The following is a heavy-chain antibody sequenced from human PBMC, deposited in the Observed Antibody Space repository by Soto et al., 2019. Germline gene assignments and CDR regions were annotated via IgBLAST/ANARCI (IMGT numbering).Heavy chain of an antibody. Sequence: ASVKVSCKASGYTFTSYSMHWVRQAPGQRLEWMGWINAGNGNTKYSQKFQGRVTITRDTSASTAYMELSSLRSEDTAVYYCAREPIITMIVVVITASSPYYGMDVWGQGTTVTVSS. CDR2: INAGNGNT. CDR1: GYTFTSYS. CDR3: AREPIITMIVVVITASSPYYGMDV. J-gene: IGHJ6*02. D-gene: IGHD3-22*01. V-gene: IGHV1-3*01.